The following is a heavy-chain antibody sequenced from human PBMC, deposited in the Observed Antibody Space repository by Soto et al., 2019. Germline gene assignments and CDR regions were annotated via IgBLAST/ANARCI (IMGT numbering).Heavy chain of an antibody. D-gene: IGHD3-3*01. Sequence: PSETLSLTCTVSGGSISSYYWSWIRQPPGKGLEWIGYIYYSGSTNYNPSLKSRVTISVDTSKNQFSLKLSSVTAADTAVYYCARSYDFWSGQWLAYWGQGTLVTVSS. V-gene: IGHV4-59*01. CDR3: ARSYDFWSGQWLAY. CDR2: IYYSGST. J-gene: IGHJ4*02. CDR1: GGSISSYY.